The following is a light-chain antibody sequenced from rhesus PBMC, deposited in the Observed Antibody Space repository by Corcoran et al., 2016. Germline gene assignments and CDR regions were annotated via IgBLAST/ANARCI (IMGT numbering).Light chain of an antibody. Sequence: DIQMTQSPSSLSASVGDRVTITCRASQGISNWLAWYQQQPGKAPKLLIYRASNLETGVPSRLSGSGSWTDFTLTIRSLQPEDIATYYCQQHNNSPFTFGPGTKLDIK. J-gene: IGKJ3*01. CDR2: RAS. CDR3: QQHNNSPFT. CDR1: QGISNW. V-gene: IGKV1-69*01.